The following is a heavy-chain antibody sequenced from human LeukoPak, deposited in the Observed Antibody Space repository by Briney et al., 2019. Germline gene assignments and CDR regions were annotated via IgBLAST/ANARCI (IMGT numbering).Heavy chain of an antibody. V-gene: IGHV4-61*01. CDR2: IYYSGST. CDR1: GGSVSSGSSY. CDR3: ASGGWYHDY. J-gene: IGHJ4*02. Sequence: SETLSLTCTVSGGSVSSGSSYWSWIRQPPGKGLEWIGYIYYSGSTNYDPSLKSRVTISVDTSKNQFSLKLSSVTAADTAVYYCASGGWYHDYWGQGTLVTVSS. D-gene: IGHD6-19*01.